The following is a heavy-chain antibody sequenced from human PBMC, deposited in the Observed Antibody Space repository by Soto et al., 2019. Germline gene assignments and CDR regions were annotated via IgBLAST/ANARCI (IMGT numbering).Heavy chain of an antibody. Sequence: SETLSLTCTVSGGSISSGDYYWSWIRQPPGKGLEWIGYIYYSGSTYYNPSLKSRVTISVDTSKNQFSLKLSSVTAADTAVYYCAREKNYDSSGYYSDYWGQGTLVTVSS. J-gene: IGHJ4*02. CDR2: IYYSGST. CDR1: GGSISSGDYY. V-gene: IGHV4-30-4*01. D-gene: IGHD3-22*01. CDR3: AREKNYDSSGYYSDY.